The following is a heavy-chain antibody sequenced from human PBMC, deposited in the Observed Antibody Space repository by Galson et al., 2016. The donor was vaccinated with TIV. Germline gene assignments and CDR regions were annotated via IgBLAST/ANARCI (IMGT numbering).Heavy chain of an antibody. J-gene: IGHJ5*02. CDR1: GYTFTDYY. D-gene: IGHD2-2*01. Sequence: SVKVSCKASGYTFTDYYLHWVRQAPGQGLELIGWINPNSGDTKYTQKFQGRVTMTRDTSISTVYMELNILKTDDTALYYCARTIYSSTSRSAGYFDPWGRGTLSPSPQ. CDR2: INPNSGDT. CDR3: ARTIYSSTSRSAGYFDP. V-gene: IGHV1-2*02.